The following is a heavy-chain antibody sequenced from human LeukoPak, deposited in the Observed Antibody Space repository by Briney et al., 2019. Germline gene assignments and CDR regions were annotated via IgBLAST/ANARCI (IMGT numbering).Heavy chain of an antibody. CDR3: ARHKRGGYCSSTSCHRWNWFDP. D-gene: IGHD2-2*01. J-gene: IGHJ5*02. Sequence: SETLSLTCTVSGGSISSSSYYWGWIRQPPGKGLEWIGSIYYSGSTYYNPSLKSRVTISVDTSKNQFSLKLSSVTAADTAVYYCARHKRGGYCSSTSCHRWNWFDPWGQGTLVTVSS. CDR2: IYYSGST. CDR1: GGSISSSSYY. V-gene: IGHV4-39*01.